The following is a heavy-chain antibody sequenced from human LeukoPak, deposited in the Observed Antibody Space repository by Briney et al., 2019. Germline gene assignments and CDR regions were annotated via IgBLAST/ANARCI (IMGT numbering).Heavy chain of an antibody. CDR1: GGSISSYY. Sequence: SEPLSLTCTVSGGSISSYYWSWIRQPPGKGLEWIGYIYYSGSTNYNPSLKSRVTISVDTSKNQFSLKLTSVTAADTAVYYCARGRTEENHFGVVIYYYYGMDVWGQGTTVTVSS. CDR2: IYYSGST. V-gene: IGHV4-59*01. CDR3: ARGRTEENHFGVVIYYYYGMDV. D-gene: IGHD3-3*01. J-gene: IGHJ6*02.